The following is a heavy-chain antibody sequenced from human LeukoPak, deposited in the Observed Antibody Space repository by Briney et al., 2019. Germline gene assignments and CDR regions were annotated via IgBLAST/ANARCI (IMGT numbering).Heavy chain of an antibody. V-gene: IGHV1-2*02. CDR1: GYTFTDYY. J-gene: IGHJ4*02. CDR2: INPNSGGT. Sequence: ASVKVSCKASGYTFTDYYIHWVRQAPGQGLEWMAWINPNSGGTYYAQNFHDRITLTRDTSISTAYMELSRLRSYDTAIYYCARANALYCSSTSCLFDYWGQGTLVTVSS. CDR3: ARANALYCSSTSCLFDY. D-gene: IGHD2-2*01.